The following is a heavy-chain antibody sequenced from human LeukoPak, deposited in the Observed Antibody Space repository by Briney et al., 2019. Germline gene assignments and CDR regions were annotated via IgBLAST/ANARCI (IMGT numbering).Heavy chain of an antibody. CDR2: IRYDGSNK. D-gene: IGHD7-27*01. CDR3: ARGENWGSKWDY. CDR1: GFTFSSYG. J-gene: IGHJ4*02. V-gene: IGHV3-30*02. Sequence: GGSLRLSCAASGFTFSSYGMHWVRQAPGKGLEWVAFIRYDGSNKFYADSVKGRFTISRDNSKNTLYLQMNSLRAEDTAVYYCARGENWGSKWDYWGQGTLVTVSS.